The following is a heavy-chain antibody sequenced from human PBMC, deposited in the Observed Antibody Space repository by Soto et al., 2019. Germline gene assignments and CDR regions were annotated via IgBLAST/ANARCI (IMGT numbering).Heavy chain of an antibody. Sequence: QVQLQQWGAGLLKPSETLSLTCAVYGWSFSGYYWSWIRQPPGKGLEWIGESNHSGSTNYNPSLKSRVTISVDTSKNQFSLKLSSVTAADTAVYYCARAEADTAMVMGGYYFDYWGQGTLVTVSS. D-gene: IGHD5-18*01. CDR2: SNHSGST. CDR3: ARAEADTAMVMGGYYFDY. J-gene: IGHJ4*02. CDR1: GWSFSGYY. V-gene: IGHV4-34*01.